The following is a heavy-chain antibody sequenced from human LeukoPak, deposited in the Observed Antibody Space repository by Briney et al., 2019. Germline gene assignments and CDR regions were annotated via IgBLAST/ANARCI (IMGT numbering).Heavy chain of an antibody. Sequence: PSETLSLTCTVSGGSITGKNDYWGWIRQTPGKGLEWIGTVFHTGITHYNPSLKSRIGISVDTSKNQFSLNLNSVTAADTALYYCARHGILTDHSVRFWGQGILVTVSA. CDR3: ARHGILTDHSVRF. CDR2: VFHTGIT. CDR1: GGSITGKNDY. J-gene: IGHJ4*02. D-gene: IGHD3-9*01. V-gene: IGHV4-39*01.